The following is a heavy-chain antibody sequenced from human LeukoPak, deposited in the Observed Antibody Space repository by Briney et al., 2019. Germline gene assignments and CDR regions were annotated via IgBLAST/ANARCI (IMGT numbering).Heavy chain of an antibody. J-gene: IGHJ4*02. Sequence: GGSLRLSCAASGFTFRNYWMHWVRQAPGKGLEWVAVIWSGGSNKYYADSVKGRLTISRDNSKNTLYLHMNSLRVEDTAVYYCARAANWNDPIDYWGQGTLVTVSS. CDR1: GFTFRNYW. CDR3: ARAANWNDPIDY. V-gene: IGHV3-33*08. D-gene: IGHD1-1*01. CDR2: IWSGGSNK.